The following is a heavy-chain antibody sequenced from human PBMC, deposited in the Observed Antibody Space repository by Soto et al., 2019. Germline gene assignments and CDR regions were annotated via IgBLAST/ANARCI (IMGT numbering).Heavy chain of an antibody. CDR1: GFTVSDHY. CDR3: ALNYDILTGLDI. Sequence: GGSLRLSCAASGFTVSDHYMDWVRQAPGKGLEWVGRTRNKANSYTTEYAASVKGRFTISRDDSKNSVYLQMNSLKTEDTAVYYCALNYDILTGLDIWGQGTMVTVSS. D-gene: IGHD3-9*01. V-gene: IGHV3-72*01. CDR2: TRNKANSYTT. J-gene: IGHJ3*02.